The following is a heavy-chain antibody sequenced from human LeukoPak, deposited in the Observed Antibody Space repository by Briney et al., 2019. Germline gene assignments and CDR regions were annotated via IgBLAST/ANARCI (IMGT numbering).Heavy chain of an antibody. V-gene: IGHV4-59*01. J-gene: IGHJ4*02. D-gene: IGHD4-17*01. Sequence: SETLSLTCTVSGGSSSSYYWSWIRQPPGKGLEWIGYIYYSGSTNYNPSLKSRVTISVDTSKNQFSLKLSSVTAADTAVYYCARDVPGYGDADEYYFDYWGQGTLVTVSS. CDR1: GGSSSSYY. CDR2: IYYSGST. CDR3: ARDVPGYGDADEYYFDY.